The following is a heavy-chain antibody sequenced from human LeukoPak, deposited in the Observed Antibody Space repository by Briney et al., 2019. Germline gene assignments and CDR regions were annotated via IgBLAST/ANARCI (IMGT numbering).Heavy chain of an antibody. D-gene: IGHD5-18*01. CDR1: GFTFSDYY. V-gene: IGHV3-11*01. J-gene: IGHJ4*02. Sequence: GGSLRLSCAASGFTFSDYYMSWIRQAPGKGLEWVSSIFPSGGEIHYADSVRGRFTISRDNSKSILSLQMNSLIAEDTAIYYCATYRQVLLPFESWGQGTLVTVSS. CDR3: ATYRQVLLPFES. CDR2: IFPSGGEI.